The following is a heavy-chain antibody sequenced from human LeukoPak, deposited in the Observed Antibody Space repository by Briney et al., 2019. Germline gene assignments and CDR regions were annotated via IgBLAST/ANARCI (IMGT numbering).Heavy chain of an antibody. CDR2: IYTGGST. J-gene: IGHJ6*02. Sequence: PSGSLSLTCAASGSTISSNYRRCARPAPGKGLVWGSVIYTGGSTYYANSLKGGFTISGDNSKKTLYPQRNSLTVADAAVHYSWRAGRPGSYSGMDVWGRGTTVTVSS. CDR3: WRAGRPGSYSGMDV. CDR1: GSTISSNY. D-gene: IGHD3-10*01. V-gene: IGHV3-53*01.